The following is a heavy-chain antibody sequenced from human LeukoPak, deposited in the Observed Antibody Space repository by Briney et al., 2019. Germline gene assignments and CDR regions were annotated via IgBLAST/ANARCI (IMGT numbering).Heavy chain of an antibody. J-gene: IGHJ5*02. CDR3: ARDRRYCTNGVCYNWFDP. Sequence: PSETLSLTCAVPGGSISSSNWWSWVRQPPGKGLEWIGEIYHSGSTNYNPSLKSRVTISVDKSKNQFSLKLSSVTAADTAVYYCARDRRYCTNGVCYNWFDPWGQGTLVTVSS. CDR2: IYHSGST. CDR1: GGSISSSNW. D-gene: IGHD2-8*01. V-gene: IGHV4-4*02.